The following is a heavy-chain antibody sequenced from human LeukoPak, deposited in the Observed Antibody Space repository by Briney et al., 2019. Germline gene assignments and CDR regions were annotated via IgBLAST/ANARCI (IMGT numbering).Heavy chain of an antibody. Sequence: SETLSLTCTVSGGSISSYYWSWIRQPPGRGLEWIGYIYYSGSTNYNPSLKSRVTISVDTSKNQFSLKLSSVTAADTAVYYCARDLPEEPFDYWGQGTLVTVSS. CDR1: GGSISSYY. CDR3: ARDLPEEPFDY. D-gene: IGHD1-26*01. CDR2: IYYSGST. J-gene: IGHJ4*02. V-gene: IGHV4-59*12.